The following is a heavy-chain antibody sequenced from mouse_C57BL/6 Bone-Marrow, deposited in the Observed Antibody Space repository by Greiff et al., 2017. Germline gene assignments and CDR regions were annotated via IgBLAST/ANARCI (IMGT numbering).Heavy chain of an antibody. V-gene: IGHV1-4*01. J-gene: IGHJ2*01. CDR1: GYTFTSYT. CDR3: ARRSYGGY. Sequence: VKLQESGAELARPGASVKMSCKASGYTFTSYTMHWVKQRPGQGLEWIGYINPRSGYTKYNQKFKDKATLTADKSSSTAYMQLSSLTSEDSAVYCCARRSYGGYWGQGTTLTVSS. D-gene: IGHD1-1*01. CDR2: INPRSGYT.